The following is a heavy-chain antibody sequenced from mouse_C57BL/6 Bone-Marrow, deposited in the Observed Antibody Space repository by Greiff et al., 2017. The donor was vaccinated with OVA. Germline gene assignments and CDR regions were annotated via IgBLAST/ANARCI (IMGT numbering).Heavy chain of an antibody. D-gene: IGHD4-1*02. Sequence: QVQLQQPGAELVKPGASVKLSCKASGYTFTSYWMHWVKQRPGQGLEWIGMIHPNSGSTNYNEKFKSKATLTVDKSSSTAYMQLSSLTSEDSAVYDCASNWDGGYYAMGYWGQGTSVTVSS. V-gene: IGHV1-64*01. CDR2: IHPNSGST. J-gene: IGHJ4*01. CDR1: GYTFTSYW. CDR3: ASNWDGGYYAMGY.